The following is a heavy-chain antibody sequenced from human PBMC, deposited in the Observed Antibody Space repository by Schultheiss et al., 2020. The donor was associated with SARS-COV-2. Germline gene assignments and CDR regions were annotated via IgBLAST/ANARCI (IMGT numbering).Heavy chain of an antibody. V-gene: IGHV3-21*01. CDR3: ARGGLGMAFDY. Sequence: GGSLRLSCAASGFTFSSYAMSWVRQAPGKGLEWVSSISSSSSYIYYADSVKGRFTISRDNAKNSLYLQMNSLRAEDTAVYYCARGGLGMAFDYWGQGTLVTVSS. J-gene: IGHJ4*02. D-gene: IGHD7-27*01. CDR1: GFTFSSYA. CDR2: ISSSSSYI.